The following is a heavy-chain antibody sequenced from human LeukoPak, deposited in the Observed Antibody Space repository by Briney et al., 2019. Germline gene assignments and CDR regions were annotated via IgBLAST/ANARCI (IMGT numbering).Heavy chain of an antibody. CDR3: ARARRGTVTFDY. V-gene: IGHV4-31*03. CDR2: IYYSGST. Sequence: SETLSLTCTVSGGSISSGGYYWRWIRQHPGKGLEWIEYIYYSGSTYDNPSLRSRVTISVDTSKNQFSLKLSSVTAADTAVYYCARARRGTVTFDYWGQGTLVTVSS. D-gene: IGHD4-11*01. J-gene: IGHJ4*02. CDR1: GGSISSGGYY.